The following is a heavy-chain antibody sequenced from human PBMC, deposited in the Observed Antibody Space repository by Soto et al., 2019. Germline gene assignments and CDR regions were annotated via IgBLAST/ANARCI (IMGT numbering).Heavy chain of an antibody. CDR3: AIQPGAAAGYDY. V-gene: IGHV5-51*01. J-gene: IGHJ4*02. CDR1: GYIFSTYW. Sequence: PGESLKISCKGSGYIFSTYWIAWVRQMPGKGLEWMGIIYPDDSETRYSPSFQGQVTISVDKSTSTAYLQWSSLKASDSAMYYCAIQPGAAAGYDYWGLGTLVTVS. D-gene: IGHD6-13*01. CDR2: IYPDDSET.